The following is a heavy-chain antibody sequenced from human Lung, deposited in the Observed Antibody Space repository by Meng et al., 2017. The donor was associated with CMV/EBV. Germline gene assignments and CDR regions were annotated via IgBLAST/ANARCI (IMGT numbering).Heavy chain of an antibody. J-gene: IGHJ4*02. CDR2: IWYDGSNK. Sequence: GGSLRLXCAASGFTFSSYGMHWVRQAPGKGLEWVAVIWYDGSNKYYADSVKGRFTISRDNSKNTLYLQMNSLRAEDTAVYYCAKDQRERITIFGVASLEWXQGTXVTVSS. CDR3: AKDQRERITIFGVASLE. D-gene: IGHD3-3*01. V-gene: IGHV3-33*06. CDR1: GFTFSSYG.